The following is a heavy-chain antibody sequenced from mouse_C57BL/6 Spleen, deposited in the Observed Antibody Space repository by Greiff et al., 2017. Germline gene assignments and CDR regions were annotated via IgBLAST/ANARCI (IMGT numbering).Heavy chain of an antibody. CDR3: ARDDGTGALDY. J-gene: IGHJ2*01. CDR2: ISDGGSYT. D-gene: IGHD3-3*01. V-gene: IGHV5-4*01. Sequence: EVHLVESGGGLVKPGGSLKLSCAASGFTFSSYAMSWVRQTPEKRLEWVATISDGGSYTYYPDNVKGRFTLSRDNAKNTLYLQMSYLKSEDTAMYDCARDDGTGALDYWGQGTTLTVSS. CDR1: GFTFSSYA.